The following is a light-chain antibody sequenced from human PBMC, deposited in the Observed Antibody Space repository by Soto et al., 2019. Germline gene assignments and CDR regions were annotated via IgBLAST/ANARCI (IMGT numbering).Light chain of an antibody. V-gene: IGLV2-18*02. Sequence: QSALTQPPSVSGSPGQSVTISCTGTSTDFVSYNRVSWYQQPPGTAPKLIIYEASNRPSGVPDRFSGSKSGNTASLTISGLQAEDEADYYCSSHTSSSTSYVSGTGTKVTVL. CDR2: EAS. CDR1: STDFVSYNR. J-gene: IGLJ1*01. CDR3: SSHTSSSTSYV.